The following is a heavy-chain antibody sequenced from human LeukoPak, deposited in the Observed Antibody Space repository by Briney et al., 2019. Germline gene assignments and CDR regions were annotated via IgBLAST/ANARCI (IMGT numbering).Heavy chain of an antibody. CDR2: IHYSGSN. V-gene: IGHV4-59*08. J-gene: IGHJ4*02. Sequence: SETLSLTCTVSGGSISTYYWSWLRQPPGQGLEWIGYIHYSGSNKYNPSLKSRVTISVDTSKKQFSMNLKSVTAADTAVYYCARHSPDYGGNFDYWGQGTLVTVSS. CDR1: GGSISTYY. CDR3: ARHSPDYGGNFDY. D-gene: IGHD4-23*01.